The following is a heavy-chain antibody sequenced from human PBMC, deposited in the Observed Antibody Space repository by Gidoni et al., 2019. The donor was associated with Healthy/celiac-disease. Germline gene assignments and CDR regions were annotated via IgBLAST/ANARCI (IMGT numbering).Heavy chain of an antibody. CDR2: ISSSGSTI. D-gene: IGHD4-17*01. CDR3: AKALRPPPTYYYYYGMDV. CDR1: GFTFSDYY. J-gene: IGHJ6*02. V-gene: IGHV3-11*01. Sequence: QVQLVESGGGLVKPGGSLRLSCAASGFTFSDYYMSWIRQAPGKGLEWVSYISSSGSTIYYADSVKGRFTISRDNAKNSLYLQMNSLRAEDTAVYYCAKALRPPPTYYYYYGMDVWGQGTTVTVSS.